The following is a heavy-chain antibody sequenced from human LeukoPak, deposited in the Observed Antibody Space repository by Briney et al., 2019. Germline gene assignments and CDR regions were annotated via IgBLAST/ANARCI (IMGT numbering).Heavy chain of an antibody. Sequence: ASVKVSCKASGYTFTSYEINWVRQATGQGLEWMGRMNPNSGNIGYAQKFQGRVTMTRNTSISTAYMELSSLRSEDTAVYYCARLGSDDSQYWGQGTMVTVSS. CDR1: GYTFTSYE. V-gene: IGHV1-8*01. CDR2: MNPNSGNI. D-gene: IGHD7-27*01. J-gene: IGHJ3*01. CDR3: ARLGSDDSQY.